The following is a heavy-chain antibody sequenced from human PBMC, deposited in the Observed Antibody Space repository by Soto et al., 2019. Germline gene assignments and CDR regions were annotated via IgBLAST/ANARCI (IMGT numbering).Heavy chain of an antibody. Sequence: QVQLVESGGGVVQPGRSLRLSCAASGFTFSSYAMHWVRQAPGKGLERVAVISYDGSNKYYADSVKGRFTISRDNSNNALYLQMNSLRAENTAVYYCAGDREQWLVLYYFDYWGQGTLVTVSS. V-gene: IGHV3-30-3*01. D-gene: IGHD6-19*01. CDR3: AGDREQWLVLYYFDY. CDR1: GFTFSSYA. J-gene: IGHJ4*02. CDR2: ISYDGSNK.